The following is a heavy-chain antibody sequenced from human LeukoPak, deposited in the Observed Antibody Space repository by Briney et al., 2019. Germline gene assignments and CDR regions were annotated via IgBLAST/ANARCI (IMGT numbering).Heavy chain of an antibody. J-gene: IGHJ4*02. CDR2: IYYSGST. CDR1: GGSISISSYY. V-gene: IGHV4-39*07. CDR3: ARDRQLVLFRFGYFDY. D-gene: IGHD6-13*01. Sequence: SETLSLTCTVSGGSISISSYYWGWIRQPPGKGLEWIGSIYYSGSTYYNPSLKSRVTISVDTSKNQFSLKLSSVTAADTAVYYCARDRQLVLFRFGYFDYWGQGTLVTVSS.